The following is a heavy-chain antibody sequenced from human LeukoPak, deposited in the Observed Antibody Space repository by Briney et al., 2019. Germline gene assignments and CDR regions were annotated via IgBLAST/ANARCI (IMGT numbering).Heavy chain of an antibody. J-gene: IGHJ4*02. Sequence: ASVKVSCKASGYTFTSYGITWVRQAPGQGLEWMGWISAYNGNTKYVQKLQGRVTMTTDTSTSTAYMELRSLRSDDTAVYYCTRGPLAVAGSPLFYWGQGTLVTVSP. CDR1: GYTFTSYG. D-gene: IGHD6-13*01. CDR2: ISAYNGNT. CDR3: TRGPLAVAGSPLFY. V-gene: IGHV1-18*01.